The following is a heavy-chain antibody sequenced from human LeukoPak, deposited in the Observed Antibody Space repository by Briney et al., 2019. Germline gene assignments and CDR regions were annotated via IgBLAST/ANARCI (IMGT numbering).Heavy chain of an antibody. CDR1: GLTFSNYW. V-gene: IGHV3-7*03. D-gene: IGHD3-16*01. CDR2: IKQDGSEK. Sequence: GGSLRLSCAASGLTFSNYWMDWVRQAPGKGLEWVANIKQDGSEKNYVDSVKGRFIISRDNAKNSLYLQMNTLRADDTAVYYCARDGFGTGSNWGQGTLVTVPS. J-gene: IGHJ4*02. CDR3: ARDGFGTGSN.